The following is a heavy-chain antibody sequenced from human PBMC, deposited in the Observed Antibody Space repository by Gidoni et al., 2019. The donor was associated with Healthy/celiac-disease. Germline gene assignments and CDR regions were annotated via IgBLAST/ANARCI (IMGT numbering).Heavy chain of an antibody. J-gene: IGHJ4*02. CDR1: GFTFSSYG. CDR2: ISYDGSNK. D-gene: IGHD3-22*01. V-gene: IGHV3-30*18. Sequence: QVQLVESGGGVVQPGRSLRLSCAASGFTFSSYGRHWVRQAPGKGLEWVAVISYDGSNKYYADSVKGRFTISRDNSKNTLYLQMNSLRAEDTAVYYCAKVGRAVVVISAFDYWGQGTLVTVSS. CDR3: AKVGRAVVVISAFDY.